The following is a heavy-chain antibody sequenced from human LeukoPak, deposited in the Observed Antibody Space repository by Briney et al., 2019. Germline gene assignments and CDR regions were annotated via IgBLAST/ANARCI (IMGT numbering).Heavy chain of an antibody. CDR1: GYTSTSYG. D-gene: IGHD2-8*01. CDR2: ISAYNGNT. Sequence: ASVKVSCKASGYTSTSYGISWVRQAPGQGLEWMGWISAYNGNTNYAQKLQGRVTMTTDTSTSTAYMELRSLRSDDTAVYYCARDLPGVCYFDYWGQGTLVTVSS. CDR3: ARDLPGVCYFDY. V-gene: IGHV1-18*01. J-gene: IGHJ4*02.